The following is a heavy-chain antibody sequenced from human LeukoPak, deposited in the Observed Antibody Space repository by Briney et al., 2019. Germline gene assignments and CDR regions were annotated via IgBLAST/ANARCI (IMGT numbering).Heavy chain of an antibody. CDR1: GGSISSGGYY. Sequence: SQTLSLTCTVSGGSISSGGYYWTWIRQPPGKSLEWIGYIYHSGSTYYNPSLKSRVTTSVDRSKSQFSLKVTSVTAADTAVYYCARGNYATPFDYWGQGTLVTVSS. CDR3: ARGNYATPFDY. D-gene: IGHD1-7*01. J-gene: IGHJ4*02. CDR2: IYHSGST. V-gene: IGHV4-30-2*01.